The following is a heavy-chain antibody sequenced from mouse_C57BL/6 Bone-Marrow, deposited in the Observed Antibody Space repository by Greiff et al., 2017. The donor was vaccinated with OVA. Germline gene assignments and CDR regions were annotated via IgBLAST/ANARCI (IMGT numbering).Heavy chain of an antibody. D-gene: IGHD1-1*01. J-gene: IGHJ1*03. CDR3: ATPHYYGSRGYFDV. V-gene: IGHV1-81*01. Sequence: QVQLKQSGAELARPGASVKLSCKASGYTFTSYGISWVKQRTGQGLEWIGEIYPRSGNTYYNEKFKGKATLTADKSSSTAYMELRSLTSEDSAVYFCATPHYYGSRGYFDVWGTGTTVTVSS. CDR2: IYPRSGNT. CDR1: GYTFTSYG.